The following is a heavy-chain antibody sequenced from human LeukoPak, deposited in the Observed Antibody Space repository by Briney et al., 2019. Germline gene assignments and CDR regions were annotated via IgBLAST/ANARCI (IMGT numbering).Heavy chain of an antibody. D-gene: IGHD1-26*01. CDR3: ARDASGSSTGLIDS. V-gene: IGHV3-30*02. Sequence: GGSLRLSCATSGFTFSTFHMHWVRQAPGGVPEWVAFIKNDGGNEYYADSVKGRFTISRDNSKSTVYLQMNSLRAEDTAIYYCARDASGSSTGLIDSWGQGTLVTVSS. J-gene: IGHJ4*02. CDR1: GFTFSTFH. CDR2: IKNDGGNE.